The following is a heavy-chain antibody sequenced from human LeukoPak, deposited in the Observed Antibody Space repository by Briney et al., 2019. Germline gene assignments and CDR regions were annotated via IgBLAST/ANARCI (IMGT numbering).Heavy chain of an antibody. CDR2: IISRRLYK. V-gene: IGHV3-21*04. CDR1: GFTFSRFS. J-gene: IGHJ4*02. CDR3: SRTFDCGGDCYSGCLDY. D-gene: IGHD2-21*02. Sequence: GGALRLSCAASGFTFSRFSMRWGPQAPGEGPGWVSSIISRRLYKYYADSLKSRFTLSRDHAKNSLYLTMNSLRADDTRLYYCSRTFDCGGDCYSGCLDYWGQGTLVTVSS.